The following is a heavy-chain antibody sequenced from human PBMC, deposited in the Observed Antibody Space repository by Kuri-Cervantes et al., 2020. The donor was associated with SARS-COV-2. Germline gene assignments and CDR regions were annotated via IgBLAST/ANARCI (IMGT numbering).Heavy chain of an antibody. J-gene: IGHJ4*02. CDR1: AYTFTDYY. CDR3: GRIAIAGPFDY. D-gene: IGHD6-19*01. CDR2: ITTSGDKT. Sequence: ASLMVSCKTSAYTFTDYYMHRVRQAPGQGLEWLVIITTSGDKTYYAQKFRGRVTMTRDTSTSTVYMELRSLRSEDTAVYYCGRIAIAGPFDYWGQGTLVTVSS. V-gene: IGHV1-46*01.